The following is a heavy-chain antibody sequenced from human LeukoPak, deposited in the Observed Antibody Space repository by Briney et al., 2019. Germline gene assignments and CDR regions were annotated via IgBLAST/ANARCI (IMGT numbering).Heavy chain of an antibody. D-gene: IGHD3-22*01. J-gene: IGHJ4*02. V-gene: IGHV3-21*01. CDR3: ARSLAGDSSGYCDY. CDR1: GFTFSSYS. CDR2: ISSSSSYI. Sequence: GGSLRLSCAASGFTFSSYSMNWVRQAPGKGLEWVSSISSSSSYIYYADSVKGRFTISRDNAKNSLYLQMNSLRAEDTAVYYCARSLAGDSSGYCDYWGQGTLVTVSS.